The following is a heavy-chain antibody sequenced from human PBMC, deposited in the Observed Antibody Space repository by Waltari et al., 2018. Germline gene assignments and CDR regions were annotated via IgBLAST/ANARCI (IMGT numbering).Heavy chain of an antibody. CDR1: GYTFTSYA. J-gene: IGHJ4*02. CDR2: INTYDGNT. Sequence: QVQLVQSGAEVKKPGASVKVSCKASGYTFTSYAMHWVRQAPGQGLEWMGWINTYDGNTKYGQELQGRLTMTTDTITTTAYMELRGLRADDTALYFCARDAFRFLDFWGQGTLVTVSS. CDR3: ARDAFRFLDF. V-gene: IGHV1-3*04. D-gene: IGHD3-3*01.